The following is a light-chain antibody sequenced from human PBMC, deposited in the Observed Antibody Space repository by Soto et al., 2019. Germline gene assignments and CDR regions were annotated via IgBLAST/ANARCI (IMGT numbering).Light chain of an antibody. CDR1: ETIRNL. CDR3: QQYGSSLWT. J-gene: IGKJ1*01. Sequence: TQSPATLSLSPGERATLSCRASETIRNLLAWYQQRPGQAPRLLIYGASSRATGIPDRFSGSGSGTDFTLTISRLEPEDFAVYYCQQYGSSLWTFGQGTKVDI. CDR2: GAS. V-gene: IGKV3-20*01.